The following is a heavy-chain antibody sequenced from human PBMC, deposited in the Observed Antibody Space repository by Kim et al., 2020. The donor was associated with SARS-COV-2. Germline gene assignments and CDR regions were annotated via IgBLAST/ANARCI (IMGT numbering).Heavy chain of an antibody. CDR1: GGSISSSNW. J-gene: IGHJ5*02. D-gene: IGHD5-12*01. CDR2: IYHSGST. Sequence: SETLSLTCAVSGGSISSSNWWSWVRQPPGKGLEWIGEIYHSGSTNYNPSLKSRVTISVDKSKNQFSLKLSSVTAADTAVYYCARPYSGYDYNWFDPWGQGTLVTVSS. CDR3: ARPYSGYDYNWFDP. V-gene: IGHV4-4*02.